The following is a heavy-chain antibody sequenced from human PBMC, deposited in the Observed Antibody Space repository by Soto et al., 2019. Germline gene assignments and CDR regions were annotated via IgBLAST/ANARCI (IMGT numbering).Heavy chain of an antibody. CDR2: INHSGST. CDR3: AGGIGFSDFWSGYPRGRDAFDI. Sequence: SETLSLTCAVYGGSFSGYYWSWIRQPPGKGLEWIGEINHSGSTNYNPSLKSRVTISVDTSKNQFSLKLSSVTAADTAVYYCAGGIGFSDFWSGYPRGRDAFDIWGQGTMVTVSS. D-gene: IGHD3-3*01. V-gene: IGHV4-34*01. CDR1: GGSFSGYY. J-gene: IGHJ3*02.